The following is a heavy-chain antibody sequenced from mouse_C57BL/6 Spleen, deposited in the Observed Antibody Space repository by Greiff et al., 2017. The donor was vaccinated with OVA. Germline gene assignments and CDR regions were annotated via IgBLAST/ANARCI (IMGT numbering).Heavy chain of an antibody. CDR3: AREDTTVVAPFDY. CDR2: IYPRDGST. V-gene: IGHV1-85*01. J-gene: IGHJ2*01. Sequence: VKLVESGPELVKPGASVKLSCKASGYTFTSYDINWVKQRPGQGLEWIGWIYPRDGSTKYNEKFKGKATLTVDTSSSTAYMELHSLTSEDSAVYFCAREDTTVVAPFDYWGQGTTLTVSS. CDR1: GYTFTSYD. D-gene: IGHD1-1*01.